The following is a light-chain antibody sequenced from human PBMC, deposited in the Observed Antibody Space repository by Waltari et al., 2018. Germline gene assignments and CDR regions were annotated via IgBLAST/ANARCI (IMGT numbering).Light chain of an antibody. CDR2: DTS. Sequence: DIVLTQSPATLSLSPGEKATLSCRASQSLSNYLAWYQQKPGQAPRLLIYDTSNRATGIPRFSGSGFGTDFTLTISSLEPEDFAVYYCQQRRNWPLTFGGGTKVEIK. J-gene: IGKJ4*01. CDR3: QQRRNWPLT. V-gene: IGKV3-11*01. CDR1: QSLSNY.